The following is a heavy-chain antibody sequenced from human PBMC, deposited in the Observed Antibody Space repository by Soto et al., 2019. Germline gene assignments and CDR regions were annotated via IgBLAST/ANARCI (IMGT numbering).Heavy chain of an antibody. J-gene: IGHJ6*02. Sequence: ASVKVSCKVSGYTLTELSMHWVRQAPGKGLEWMGGFDPEDGETIYAQKFQGRVTMTEDTSTDTAYMELSSLRSEDTAVYYCATTEYSSSPGDYYGMDVWGQGTTVTVSS. CDR2: FDPEDGET. CDR1: GYTLTELS. CDR3: ATTEYSSSPGDYYGMDV. V-gene: IGHV1-24*01. D-gene: IGHD6-6*01.